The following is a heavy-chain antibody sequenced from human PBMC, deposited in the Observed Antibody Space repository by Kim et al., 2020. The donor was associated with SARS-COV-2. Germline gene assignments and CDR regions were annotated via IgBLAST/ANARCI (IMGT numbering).Heavy chain of an antibody. J-gene: IGHJ5*02. CDR1: GGSFSGYY. Sequence: SETLSLTCAVYGGSFSGYYWSWIRQPPGKGLEWIGEINHSGSTNYNPSLKSRVTISVDTSKNQFSLKLSSVTAADTAVYYCARGKELFRRRAINVNWFDPWGQGTLVTVSS. V-gene: IGHV4-34*01. CDR3: ARGKELFRRRAINVNWFDP. D-gene: IGHD2-15*01. CDR2: INHSGST.